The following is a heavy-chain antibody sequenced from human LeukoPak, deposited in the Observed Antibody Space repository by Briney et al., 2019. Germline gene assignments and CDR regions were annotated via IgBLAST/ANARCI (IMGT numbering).Heavy chain of an antibody. CDR1: GLTFSSYN. CDR3: ARDITIADYYYYMDV. V-gene: IGHV3-21*01. Sequence: GGSLRLSCAASGLTFSSYNMNWVRQAPGKGLEWVSSISRSSTYISYADSVKGRFTISRDNAKNSLYLQMNSLRAEDTAVYYCARDITIADYYYYMDVWGKGTTVTVSS. D-gene: IGHD1-14*01. CDR2: ISRSSTYI. J-gene: IGHJ6*03.